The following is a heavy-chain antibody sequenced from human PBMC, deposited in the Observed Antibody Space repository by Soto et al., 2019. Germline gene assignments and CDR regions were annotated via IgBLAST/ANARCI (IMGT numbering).Heavy chain of an antibody. CDR1: GFTFSSYV. J-gene: IGHJ4*02. D-gene: IGHD2-2*01. Sequence: GGSLRLSCAASGFTFSSYVMHWVRQAPGKGLEWVAVIWYDGSNKYYADSVKGRFTISRDNSKNTLYLQMNSLRAEDTAVYYCASSSSTSPYYFDYWGQGTLVTVSS. CDR3: ASSSSTSPYYFDY. V-gene: IGHV3-33*01. CDR2: IWYDGSNK.